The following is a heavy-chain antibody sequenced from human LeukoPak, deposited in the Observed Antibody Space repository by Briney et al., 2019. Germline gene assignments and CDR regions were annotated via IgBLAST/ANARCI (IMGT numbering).Heavy chain of an antibody. CDR3: ARYGSGSYSFGMDV. CDR2: IYYSGST. D-gene: IGHD3-10*01. CDR1: GGSVSSYY. V-gene: IGHV4-59*08. J-gene: IGHJ6*02. Sequence: SSETLSLTCTVSGGSVSSYYWSWIRQPPGKGLEWTGYIYYSGSTNYNPSLKSRVTISVDTSKNQFSLKLSSVTAADTAVYYCARYGSGSYSFGMDVWGQGTTVTVSS.